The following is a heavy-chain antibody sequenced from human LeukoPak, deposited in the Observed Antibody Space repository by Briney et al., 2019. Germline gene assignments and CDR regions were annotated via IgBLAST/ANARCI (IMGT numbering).Heavy chain of an antibody. J-gene: IGHJ4*02. V-gene: IGHV4-4*02. Sequence: KASETLSLTCAVSGGSISSSNWWSWVRQPPGKGLEWIGEIYHSGSTNHNPSLKSRVTISVDKSKNQFSLKLSSVTAADTAVYYCASGRGYSSCWYRTSFDYWGQGTLVTVSS. D-gene: IGHD6-19*01. CDR2: IYHSGST. CDR1: GGSISSSNW. CDR3: ASGRGYSSCWYRTSFDY.